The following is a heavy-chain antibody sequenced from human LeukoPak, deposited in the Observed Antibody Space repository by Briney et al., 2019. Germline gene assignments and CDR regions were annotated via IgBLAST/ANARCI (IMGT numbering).Heavy chain of an antibody. Sequence: GGSLRLSCAASGFTFSSYSMNWVRQAPGKGLEWVSSISSSSSYIYYADSVKGRFTISRDNAKNSLYLQMNNLRAEDTAVYYCTRDRWYYGSGSYSNFDSWGQGTLVTVSS. CDR3: TRDRWYYGSGSYSNFDS. CDR2: ISSSSSYI. D-gene: IGHD3-10*01. V-gene: IGHV3-21*01. CDR1: GFTFSSYS. J-gene: IGHJ4*02.